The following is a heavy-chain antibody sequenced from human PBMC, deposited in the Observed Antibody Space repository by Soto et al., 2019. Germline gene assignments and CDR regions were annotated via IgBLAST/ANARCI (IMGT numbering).Heavy chain of an antibody. CDR3: ARVSGNYNNPLDT. CDR2: IYPGDSDT. D-gene: IGHD3-10*01. J-gene: IGHJ5*02. V-gene: IGHV5-51*01. Sequence: GESLKISCKASGNSFTSYWIGWVRQMPWKGLEWMGSIYPGDSDTRYSPPFQGQVTISADRSISTAYLQWSSLKASDTAIYYCARVSGNYNNPLDTWGQGTLVTVSS. CDR1: GNSFTSYW.